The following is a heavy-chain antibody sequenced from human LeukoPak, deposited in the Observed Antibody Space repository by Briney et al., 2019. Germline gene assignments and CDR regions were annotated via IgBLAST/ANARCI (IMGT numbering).Heavy chain of an antibody. D-gene: IGHD3-3*01. J-gene: IGHJ4*02. CDR2: INQDGSEK. CDR3: ARHLKTDFWSGYYAV. CDR1: GLNFHRYW. V-gene: IGHV3-7*01. Sequence: GGSLRLSCAASGLNFHRYWMTWVHQAPGKGLEWVANINQDGSEKFHVDSVRGRFTISRDNAKNSLYLQMNSLRTEDTAVYYCARHLKTDFWSGYYAVWGRGTLVTVSS.